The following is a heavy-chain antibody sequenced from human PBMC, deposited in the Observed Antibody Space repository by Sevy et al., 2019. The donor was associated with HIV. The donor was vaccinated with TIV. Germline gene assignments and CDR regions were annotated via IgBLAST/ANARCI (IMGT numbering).Heavy chain of an antibody. V-gene: IGHV1-69*05. CDR1: GGTFSSNA. CDR2: IIPLFDTV. Sequence: ASVKVSCKTSGGTFSSNAFSWVRQAPGQGLEWMGGIIPLFDTVDYVQKFQGRVTITTDESRTTAYMELSSLRSEDTAIYYCARRSLRLGYCYRTDCYSAMDVWGQGTTVTVSS. CDR3: ARRSLRLGYCYRTDCYSAMDV. D-gene: IGHD2-2*02. J-gene: IGHJ6*02.